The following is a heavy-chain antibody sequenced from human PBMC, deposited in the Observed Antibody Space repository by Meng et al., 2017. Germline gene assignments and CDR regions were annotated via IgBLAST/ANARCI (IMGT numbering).Heavy chain of an antibody. CDR3: ARGRIAARRGWFDP. CDR1: GGSFSGYY. CDR2: INHSGST. Sequence: SETLSLTCAVYGGSFSGYYWSWIRQPPGKGLEWIGEINHSGSTNYNPSLKSRVTISVDTSKNQFSLKLSSVTAADTAVYYCARGRIAARRGWFDPWGQGTRVTVSS. J-gene: IGHJ5*02. D-gene: IGHD6-6*01. V-gene: IGHV4-34*01.